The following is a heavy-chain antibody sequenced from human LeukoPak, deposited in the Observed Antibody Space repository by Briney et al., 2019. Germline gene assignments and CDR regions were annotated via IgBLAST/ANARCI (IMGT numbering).Heavy chain of an antibody. CDR2: IIPIFGTA. J-gene: IGHJ5*02. V-gene: IGHV1-69*13. CDR1: GGTFSSYA. D-gene: IGHD3-10*01. Sequence: WASVKVSCKASGGTFSSYAISWVRQAPGQGLEWMGGIIPIFGTANYAQKFQGRVTITADESTSTAYMELSSLRSEDTAVYYCARHGSGSYWVWFDPWGQGTLVTVSS. CDR3: ARHGSGSYWVWFDP.